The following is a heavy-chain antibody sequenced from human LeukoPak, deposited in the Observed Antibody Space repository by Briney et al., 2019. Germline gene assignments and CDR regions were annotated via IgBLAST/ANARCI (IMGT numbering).Heavy chain of an antibody. V-gene: IGHV3-21*04. CDR1: GFTFSSYS. D-gene: IGHD3-22*01. J-gene: IGHJ5*02. Sequence: GGSLRLSCAASGFTFSSYSMNWVRQAPGKGLEWVSSISGSSSYIYYADSVKGRFTISRHNAKNSLYLQMNSLRAEDTAVYYCAKARSSGYYFGWFDPWGQGTLVTVSS. CDR2: ISGSSSYI. CDR3: AKARSSGYYFGWFDP.